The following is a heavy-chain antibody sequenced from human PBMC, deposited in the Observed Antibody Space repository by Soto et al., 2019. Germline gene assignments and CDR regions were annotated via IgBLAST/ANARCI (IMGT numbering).Heavy chain of an antibody. J-gene: IGHJ5*02. CDR1: GGSISSDDW. Sequence: QVQLQESGPGLVKPSGTLSLTCAVSGGSISSDDWWTWVRQTPGKGVEWIGEIYHGGTTNYNPSLMSRVTIAVDKAKSQFSLRLDSVTAADTAVYYCARSDCYGVCRGKWLDPWGHGILVTVSS. CDR3: ARSDCYGVCRGKWLDP. CDR2: IYHGGTT. D-gene: IGHD2-21*02. V-gene: IGHV4-4*02.